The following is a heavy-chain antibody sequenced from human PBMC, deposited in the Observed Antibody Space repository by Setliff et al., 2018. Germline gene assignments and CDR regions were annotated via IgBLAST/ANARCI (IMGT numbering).Heavy chain of an antibody. J-gene: IGHJ4*02. Sequence: SETLSLTCTVSGDSMTVYYWTWVRQSPGKGLEWIGYISSSGTPNYNPSLKSRVTILIDKSKNQFSLTLASVTAADTAFYYCARGSEFYYGSGTIDSWGPGTLVTVSS. CDR1: GDSMTVYY. CDR2: ISSSGTP. CDR3: ARGSEFYYGSGTIDS. V-gene: IGHV4-4*09. D-gene: IGHD3-10*01.